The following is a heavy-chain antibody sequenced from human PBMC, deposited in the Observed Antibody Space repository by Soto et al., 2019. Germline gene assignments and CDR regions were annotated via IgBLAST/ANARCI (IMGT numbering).Heavy chain of an antibody. CDR3: ARGTYYDFWSGYFEPYYYYGMDV. J-gene: IGHJ6*02. CDR2: IIPICGTA. V-gene: IGHV1-69*13. CDR1: GGTFSSYA. Sequence: SVKVSCKASGGTFSSYAISWVRQAPGQGLEWMGGIIPICGTANYAQKFQGRVTITADESTSTAYMELSSLRSEDTAVYYCARGTYYDFWSGYFEPYYYYGMDVWGQGTTVTVSS. D-gene: IGHD3-3*01.